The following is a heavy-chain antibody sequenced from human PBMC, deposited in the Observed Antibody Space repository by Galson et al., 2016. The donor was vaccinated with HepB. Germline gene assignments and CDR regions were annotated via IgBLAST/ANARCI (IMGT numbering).Heavy chain of an antibody. D-gene: IGHD3-3*01. J-gene: IGHJ4*02. CDR1: GFTFRGST. CDR2: IRTKTNNYAT. CDR3: ARDPPGLGAIFGVVKPPDY. Sequence: LRLSCAASGFTFRGSTLHWVRQASGKGLEWVGLIRTKTNNYATAYGASVKGRFTISRDDSTNTLYLQMNSLRAEDTALYYCARDPPGLGAIFGVVKPPDYWGQGSLVTVSS. V-gene: IGHV3-73*01.